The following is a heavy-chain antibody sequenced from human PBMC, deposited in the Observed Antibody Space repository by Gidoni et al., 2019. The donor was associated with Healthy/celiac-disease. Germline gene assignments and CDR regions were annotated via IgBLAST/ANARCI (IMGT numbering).Heavy chain of an antibody. CDR1: GYTFTSYA. CDR3: ARPSGGSTANRLKNVKYYYGMDV. J-gene: IGHJ6*02. V-gene: IGHV7-4-1*01. Sequence: QVQLVQSGSELKKPGASVKVSCKASGYTFTSYAMNWVRQAPGQGLEWMGWINTNTGNPTYAQGFTGRFVFSLDTSVSTAYLQICSLKAEDTAVYYCARPSGGSTANRLKNVKYYYGMDVWGQGTTITVSS. CDR2: INTNTGNP. D-gene: IGHD2-15*01.